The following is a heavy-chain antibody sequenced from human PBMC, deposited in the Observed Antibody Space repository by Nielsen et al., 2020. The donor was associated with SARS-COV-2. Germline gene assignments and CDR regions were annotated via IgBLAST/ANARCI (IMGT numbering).Heavy chain of an antibody. J-gene: IGHJ5*02. Sequence: GESLKISCAASGFRFSTYALHWVRQAPGKGLDWVAVILYDGINTYYTDSVKGRFTISRDNSKNTLYLQMNSLRAEDTAVYYCARARYSRAFDPWGQGTLVTVSS. D-gene: IGHD6-13*01. CDR3: ARARYSRAFDP. CDR2: ILYDGINT. V-gene: IGHV3-30-3*01. CDR1: GFRFSTYA.